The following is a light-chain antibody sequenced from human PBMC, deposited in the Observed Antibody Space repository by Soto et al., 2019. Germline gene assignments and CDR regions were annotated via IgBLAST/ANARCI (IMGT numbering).Light chain of an antibody. V-gene: IGLV2-8*01. Sequence: QSALTQPPSASGSPGQSVTISCTGTSSDVGGYNSVSWYQQHPGKAPKLIIYEVSKWPSGVPDRFSGSKSGNTASLTVSGLQAEDEADYYCSSYAGSNLVFGGGTKLTVL. CDR1: SSDVGGYNS. CDR2: EVS. J-gene: IGLJ2*01. CDR3: SSYAGSNLV.